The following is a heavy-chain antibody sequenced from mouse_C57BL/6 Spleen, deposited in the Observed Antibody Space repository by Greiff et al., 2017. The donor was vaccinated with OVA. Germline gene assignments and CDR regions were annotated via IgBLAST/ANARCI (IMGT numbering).Heavy chain of an antibody. CDR3: ARDYYGSTFDD. Sequence: QVQLQQSGAELVKPGASVKISCKASGYAFSSYWMNWVKQRPGKGLEWIGQIYPGDGDTNYNGKFKGKATLTADKSSSTAYMQLSSLTSEDSAVDFCARDYYGSTFDDWGKGTTLTVSS. CDR1: GYAFSSYW. D-gene: IGHD1-1*01. CDR2: IYPGDGDT. V-gene: IGHV1-80*01. J-gene: IGHJ2*01.